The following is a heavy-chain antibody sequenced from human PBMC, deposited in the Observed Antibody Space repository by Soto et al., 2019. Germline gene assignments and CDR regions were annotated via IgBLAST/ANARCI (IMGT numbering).Heavy chain of an antibody. CDR3: AKDAYGDYDYYYYMDV. CDR1: GFTFSSYA. CDR2: ISGSGGST. J-gene: IGHJ6*03. V-gene: IGHV3-23*01. D-gene: IGHD4-17*01. Sequence: PGGSLRLSCAASGFTFSSYAMSWVRQAPGKGLEWVSAISGSGGSTYYADSVKGRFTISRDNSKNTLYLQMNSLRAEDTAVYYCAKDAYGDYDYYYYMDVWGKGTTVTVSS.